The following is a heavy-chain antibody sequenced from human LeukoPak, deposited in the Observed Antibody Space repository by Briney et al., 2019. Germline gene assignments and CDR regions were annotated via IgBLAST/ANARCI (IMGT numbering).Heavy chain of an antibody. Sequence: GSSVKVSCKASGGTFSSYAISWVRQAPGQGLEWMGWISAYNGNTNYAQKFQGRVTMTRDTSISTAYMELSRLRSDDTAVYYCARVRESGGSYYGDAFDIWGQGTMVTVSS. J-gene: IGHJ3*02. V-gene: IGHV1-18*01. CDR3: ARVRESGGSYYGDAFDI. D-gene: IGHD1-26*01. CDR1: GGTFSSYA. CDR2: ISAYNGNT.